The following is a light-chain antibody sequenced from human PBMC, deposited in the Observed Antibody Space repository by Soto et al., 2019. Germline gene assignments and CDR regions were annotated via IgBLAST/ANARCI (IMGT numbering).Light chain of an antibody. CDR2: DSS. J-gene: IGKJ4*01. Sequence: DIQLTQSPSSLSASVGDRVTITCQASQGINNYLNWYQQKPGKAPELLIFDSSNLKTGVPSRFSGSGSETDFTLTISSLQPDDVATYYCQHYDHLPLSFGGGTKVEIK. V-gene: IGKV1-33*01. CDR1: QGINNY. CDR3: QHYDHLPLS.